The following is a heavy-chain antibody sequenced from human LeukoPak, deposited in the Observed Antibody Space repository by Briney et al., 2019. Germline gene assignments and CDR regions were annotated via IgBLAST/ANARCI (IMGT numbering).Heavy chain of an antibody. D-gene: IGHD6-13*01. V-gene: IGHV3-7*04. CDR2: IKQDGSEK. Sequence: GGSLRPSCAASGFTFSSYWMSWVRQAPGKGLEWVANIKQDGSEKYYVDSVKGRFTISRDNAKNSLYLQMNSLRAEDTAVYYCAGGTIAAAGYYYFDYWGQGTQVTVSS. J-gene: IGHJ4*02. CDR1: GFTFSSYW. CDR3: AGGTIAAAGYYYFDY.